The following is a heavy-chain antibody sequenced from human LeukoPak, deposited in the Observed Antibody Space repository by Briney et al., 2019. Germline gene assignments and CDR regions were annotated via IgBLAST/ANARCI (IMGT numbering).Heavy chain of an antibody. D-gene: IGHD5-12*01. CDR2: IYYSGST. CDR3: ARFDIVASYYFDY. V-gene: IGHV4-31*11. CDR1: GGSFSGYY. J-gene: IGHJ4*02. Sequence: PSETLSLTCAVYGGSFSGYYWSWIRQHPGKGLEWIGYIYYSGSTYYNPSLKSRVTISVDTSKNQFSLKLSSVTAADTAVYYCARFDIVASYYFDYWGQGTLVTVSS.